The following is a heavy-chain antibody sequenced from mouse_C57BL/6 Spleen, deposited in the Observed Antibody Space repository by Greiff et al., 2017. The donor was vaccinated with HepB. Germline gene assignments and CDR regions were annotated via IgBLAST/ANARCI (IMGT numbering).Heavy chain of an antibody. CDR2: IDPEDGDT. CDR1: GFNIKDYY. Sequence: EVQLQQSGAELVRPGASVKLSCTASGFNIKDYYMHWVKQRPEQGLEWIGRIDPEDGDTEYAPKFQGKATMTADTSSNTAYLQLSSLTSEDTAVYYCTRELSLSLYDEGSFDVWGPGTTVTVSS. J-gene: IGHJ1*01. V-gene: IGHV14-1*01. D-gene: IGHD2-12*01. CDR3: TRELSLSLYDEGSFDV.